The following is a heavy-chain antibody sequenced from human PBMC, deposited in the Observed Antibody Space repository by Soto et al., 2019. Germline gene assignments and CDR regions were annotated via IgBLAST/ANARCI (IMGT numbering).Heavy chain of an antibody. CDR3: AIQHPLDSSAWYN. D-gene: IGHD6-19*01. CDR1: GYSFTNYW. Sequence: PGESLKISCKASGYSFTNYWIGWVRQMPGKGLEWMGTIDPGDSDTRYSPSFQGQVTFSVDKSINTAYLHWTSLKASDTAIYYCAIQHPLDSSAWYNWGQGTLVTVSS. CDR2: IDPGDSDT. V-gene: IGHV5-51*01. J-gene: IGHJ4*02.